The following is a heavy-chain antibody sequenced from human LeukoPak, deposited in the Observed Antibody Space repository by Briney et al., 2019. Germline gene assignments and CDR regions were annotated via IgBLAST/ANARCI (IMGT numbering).Heavy chain of an antibody. CDR2: IIPIFGTA. CDR1: GGTFSSYA. CDR3: AREGYSNFPFDP. D-gene: IGHD4-11*01. V-gene: IGHV1-69*13. J-gene: IGHJ5*02. Sequence: SVTVSFKASGGTFSSYAISWVRQAPGQGLEWMGGIIPIFGTANYAQKFQGRVTITADESTSTAYMELSSLRSEDTAVYYCAREGYSNFPFDPWGQGTLVTVSS.